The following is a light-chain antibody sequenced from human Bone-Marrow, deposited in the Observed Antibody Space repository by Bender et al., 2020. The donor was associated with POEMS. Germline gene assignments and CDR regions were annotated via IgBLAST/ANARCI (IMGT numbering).Light chain of an antibody. CDR1: NIGSET. Sequence: SHVLTQQPSMSVAPGKTARISCGGKNIGSETVNWYQQKPGQAPVLVVFDNNDRPLGISERFSGSKSGNTATLTINRVEAGDEADYFCQVWDSNYEVIIGGGTKLTVL. CDR2: DNN. CDR3: QVWDSNYEVI. J-gene: IGLJ2*01. V-gene: IGLV3-21*03.